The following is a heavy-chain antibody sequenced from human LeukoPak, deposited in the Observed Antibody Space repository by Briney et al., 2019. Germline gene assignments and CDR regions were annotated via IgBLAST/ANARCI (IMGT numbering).Heavy chain of an antibody. CDR2: IKQDGSEK. CDR3: ATNVLRYFDWLSPTPTLDY. CDR1: GFTFSSYW. J-gene: IGHJ4*02. D-gene: IGHD3-9*01. Sequence: PGGSLRLSCAASGFTFSSYWMSWVRQAPGKGLEWVANIKQDGSEKYYVDSVKGRLTISRDNAKNSLYLQMSSLRAEDTAVYYCATNVLRYFDWLSPTPTLDYWGQGTLVTVSS. V-gene: IGHV3-7*01.